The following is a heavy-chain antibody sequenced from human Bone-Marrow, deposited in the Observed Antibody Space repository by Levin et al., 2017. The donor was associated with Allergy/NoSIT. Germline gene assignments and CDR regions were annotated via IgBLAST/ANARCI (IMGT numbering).Heavy chain of an antibody. CDR1: GGSFSGYY. J-gene: IGHJ4*02. CDR3: ARVIWREIVGATRGAYYFDY. V-gene: IGHV4-34*01. D-gene: IGHD1-26*01. Sequence: SETLSLTCAVYGGSFSGYYWSWIRQPPGKGLEWIGEINHSGSTNYNPSLKSRVTISVDTSKNQFSLKLSSVTAADTAVYYCARVIWREIVGATRGAYYFDYWGQGTLVTVSS. CDR2: INHSGST.